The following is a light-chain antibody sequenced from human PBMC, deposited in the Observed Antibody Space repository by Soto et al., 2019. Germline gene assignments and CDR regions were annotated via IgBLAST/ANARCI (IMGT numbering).Light chain of an antibody. J-gene: IGKJ4*01. CDR1: QSVSSSY. Sequence: EIVLTQSPGTLSLSPGERATLSCRASQSVSSSYLAWYQQKPGQAPRLLIYGASSRATGIPDRFSGGGSGTDFTLTISRLEPEDFAVYYCQQYGSSHALTFGGGTKVDIK. V-gene: IGKV3-20*01. CDR2: GAS. CDR3: QQYGSSHALT.